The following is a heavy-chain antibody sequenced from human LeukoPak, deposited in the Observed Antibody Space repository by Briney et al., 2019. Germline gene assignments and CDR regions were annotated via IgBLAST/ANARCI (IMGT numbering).Heavy chain of an antibody. V-gene: IGHV3-48*03. CDR3: AKEGSGSYIDY. CDR2: ISSGATTM. CDR1: GFMFRSFE. D-gene: IGHD3-10*01. J-gene: IGHJ4*02. Sequence: GGSLRLSCAASGFMFRSFEMYWVRQAPGKGLERIAYISSGATTMYYADSVKGRFTISRDDAKNSLFLQMNSLRAEDTAVYYCAKEGSGSYIDYWGQGTLVTVSS.